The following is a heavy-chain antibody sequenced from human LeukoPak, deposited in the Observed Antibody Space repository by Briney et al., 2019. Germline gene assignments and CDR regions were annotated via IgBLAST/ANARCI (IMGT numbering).Heavy chain of an antibody. V-gene: IGHV3-30*04. Sequence: GGSLRLSCAASGFTFSSYAMHSVRQAPGKGLEWVAVISYDGSNKYYADSVKGRFTISRDNSKNTLYLQMNSLRAEDTAVYYCARGVTAVAGIDYWGQGTLVTVSS. CDR3: ARGVTAVAGIDY. CDR1: GFTFSSYA. D-gene: IGHD6-19*01. CDR2: ISYDGSNK. J-gene: IGHJ4*02.